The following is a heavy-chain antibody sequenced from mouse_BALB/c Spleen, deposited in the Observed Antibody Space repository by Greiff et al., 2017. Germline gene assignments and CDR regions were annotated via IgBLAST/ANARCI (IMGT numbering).Heavy chain of an antibody. CDR2: ISSGGGST. CDR1: GFAFSSYD. V-gene: IGHV5-12-1*01. Sequence: EVKLVESGGGLVKPGGSLKLSCAASGFAFSSYDMSWVRQTPEKRLEWVAYISSGGGSTYYPDTVKGRFTISRDNAKNTLYLQMSSLKSEDTAMYYCAREVSTMIPWFAYWGQGTLVTVSA. D-gene: IGHD2-4*01. J-gene: IGHJ3*01. CDR3: AREVSTMIPWFAY.